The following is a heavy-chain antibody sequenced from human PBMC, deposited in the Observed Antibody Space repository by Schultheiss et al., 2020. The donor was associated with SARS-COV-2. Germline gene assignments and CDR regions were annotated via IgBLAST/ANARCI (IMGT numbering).Heavy chain of an antibody. CDR2: ISYDGSNK. Sequence: GESLKISCAASGFTFSSYAMHWVRQAPGKGLEWVAVISYDGSNKYYADSVKGRFTISRDNSKNTLYLQMNSLRAEDTAVYYCARSEINYDSSGYGPKYYFDYWGQGTLVTVSS. CDR3: ARSEINYDSSGYGPKYYFDY. J-gene: IGHJ4*02. D-gene: IGHD3-22*01. V-gene: IGHV3-30-3*01. CDR1: GFTFSSYA.